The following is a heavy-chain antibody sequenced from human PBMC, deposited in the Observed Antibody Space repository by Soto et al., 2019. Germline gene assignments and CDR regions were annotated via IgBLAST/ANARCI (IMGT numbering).Heavy chain of an antibody. J-gene: IGHJ6*02. V-gene: IGHV3-23*01. CDR3: AKERGVVPDDHYYYYGMDV. CDR2: ISGSGGST. D-gene: IGHD3-3*01. Sequence: GGSLRLSCAASGFTFSSYAMSWVRQAPGKGLEWVSAISGSGGSTYYADSVKGRFTISRNNSKNTLYLQMNSLRAEDTAVYYCAKERGVVPDDHYYYYGMDVWGQGTTVTVSS. CDR1: GFTFSSYA.